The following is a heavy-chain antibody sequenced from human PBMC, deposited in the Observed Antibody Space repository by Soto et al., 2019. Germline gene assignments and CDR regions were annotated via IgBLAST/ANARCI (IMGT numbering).Heavy chain of an antibody. V-gene: IGHV3-21*01. D-gene: IGHD1-26*01. Sequence: GGSLRLSCAASGFTFSSYSMNWVRQAPGKGLEWVSSISSSSSYIYYADSVKGRFTISRDNAKNSLYLQMNSLRAEDTAVYYCAREGTYIVGATNGLDDAFDIWGQGTMVTVSS. J-gene: IGHJ3*02. CDR3: AREGTYIVGATNGLDDAFDI. CDR1: GFTFSSYS. CDR2: ISSSSSYI.